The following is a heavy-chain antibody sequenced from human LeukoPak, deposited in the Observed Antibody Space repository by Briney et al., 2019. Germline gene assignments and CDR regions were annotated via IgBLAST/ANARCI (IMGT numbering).Heavy chain of an antibody. CDR3: AKGMPSSALDYNWNDLDY. CDR1: GFTFSSYG. J-gene: IGHJ4*02. Sequence: GGSLRLSCAASGFTFSSYGMHWVRQAPGKGLEWVAFIRYDGSNKYYADSVKGRFTISRDNSKNTLYLQMNSLRAEDTAVYYCAKGMPSSALDYNWNDLDYWGQGTLVTVSS. D-gene: IGHD1-1*01. CDR2: IRYDGSNK. V-gene: IGHV3-30*02.